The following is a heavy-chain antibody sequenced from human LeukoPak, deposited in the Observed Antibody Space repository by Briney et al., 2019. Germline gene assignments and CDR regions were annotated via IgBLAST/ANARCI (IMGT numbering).Heavy chain of an antibody. V-gene: IGHV3-9*01. CDR3: AKDRGLGMIVVVSAFDI. D-gene: IGHD3-22*01. CDR2: ISWNSGSI. Sequence: PGGSLRLSCAASGFTFDDYAMHWVRQAPGKGLEWVSGISWNSGSIGYADSVKGRFTISRDNAKNSLYLQMNSLRAEDTALYYCAKDRGLGMIVVVSAFDIWGQGTMVTVSS. J-gene: IGHJ3*02. CDR1: GFTFDDYA.